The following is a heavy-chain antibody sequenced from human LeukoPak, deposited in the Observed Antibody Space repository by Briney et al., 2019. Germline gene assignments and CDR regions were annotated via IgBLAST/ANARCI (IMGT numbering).Heavy chain of an antibody. J-gene: IGHJ4*02. Sequence: SGPTLVNPTQTLTLTCTFSGFSLSTRGVGVGWIRQPPGRALEWLALIYWDDDKRYRPSLKSGLTITKDTSKNQVVLTMTNMDPVDTATYYCAHDLGYDSSGYRRAFDYWGQGTLVTVSS. D-gene: IGHD3-22*01. V-gene: IGHV2-5*02. CDR1: GFSLSTRGVG. CDR3: AHDLGYDSSGYRRAFDY. CDR2: IYWDDDK.